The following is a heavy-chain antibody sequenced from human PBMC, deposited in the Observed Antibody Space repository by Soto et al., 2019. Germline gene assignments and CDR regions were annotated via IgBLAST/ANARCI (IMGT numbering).Heavy chain of an antibody. CDR2: IYWDDDK. V-gene: IGHV2-5*02. CDR3: AHRRRRGIPFDY. Sequence: QITLKESGPTLVKPTQTLTLTCTFSGFSLSSSGVNVGWIRQPPGKALEWLALIYWDDDKRYSPSLKSRLTITKDTSKNQVVLTMTNMDPVDTATYYWAHRRRRGIPFDYWGQGTLVTVSS. D-gene: IGHD3-10*01. CDR1: GFSLSSSGVN. J-gene: IGHJ4*02.